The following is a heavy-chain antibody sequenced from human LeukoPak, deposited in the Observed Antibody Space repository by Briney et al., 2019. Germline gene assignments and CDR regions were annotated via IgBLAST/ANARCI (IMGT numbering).Heavy chain of an antibody. J-gene: IGHJ4*02. Sequence: GSSLRLSCAASGFTFSAYPFRWVRQAPGKGLEWMAVISYHGTIQYYADSVKGRFIISRDTSKKTLYLQMNSLTTEDTAVYYCARDPIVGPPDYFDHWSQGTLVTVSS. V-gene: IGHV3-30-3*01. D-gene: IGHD1-26*01. CDR1: GFTFSAYP. CDR2: ISYHGTIQ. CDR3: ARDPIVGPPDYFDH.